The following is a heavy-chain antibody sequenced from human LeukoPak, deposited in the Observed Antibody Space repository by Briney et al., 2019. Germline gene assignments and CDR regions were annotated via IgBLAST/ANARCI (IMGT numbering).Heavy chain of an antibody. V-gene: IGHV3-23*01. CDR2: ISISGDIT. Sequence: GGSLRLSCAVSGFTFSSHAMTWVRQAPGKGLEWVSGISISGDITYYADSVQGRFIISRDNSKNTVYLQMNSLRVEHTAVYYCANEEVPNDYWGQGTLVTVSS. D-gene: IGHD4/OR15-4a*01. J-gene: IGHJ4*02. CDR1: GFTFSSHA. CDR3: ANEEVPNDY.